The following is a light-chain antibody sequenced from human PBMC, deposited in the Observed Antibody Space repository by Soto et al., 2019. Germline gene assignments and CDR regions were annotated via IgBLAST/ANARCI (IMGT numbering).Light chain of an antibody. V-gene: IGKV1-5*01. CDR1: QSINTW. CDR2: DAS. J-gene: IGKJ1*01. CDR3: QQYGSSGT. Sequence: DIQMTQSPTTLSASVGDRVTITCRASQSINTWLAWYQQKSGKAPKLLIYDASSLQSGVPSRFSGSGSGTDFTSTIRKLEPDDFEVYYCQQYGSSGTFGQGTKVDI.